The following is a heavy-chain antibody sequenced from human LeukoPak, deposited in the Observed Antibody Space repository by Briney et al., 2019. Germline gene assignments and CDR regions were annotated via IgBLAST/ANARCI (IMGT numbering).Heavy chain of an antibody. CDR1: GYTFTSSG. V-gene: IGHV1-18*01. Sequence: ASVKVSCKASGYTFTSSGISWVRHAPGQGLEWRAWISAYNGNTNYAQKLQGRVTMTTDTSTSTAYMELRSLRSDDTAVYYCARDFLTGYPNWFDPWGQGTLVTVSS. J-gene: IGHJ5*02. CDR3: ARDFLTGYPNWFDP. D-gene: IGHD3-9*01. CDR2: ISAYNGNT.